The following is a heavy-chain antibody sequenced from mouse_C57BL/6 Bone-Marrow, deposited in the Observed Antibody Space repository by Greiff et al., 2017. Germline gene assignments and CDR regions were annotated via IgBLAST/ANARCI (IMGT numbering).Heavy chain of an antibody. CDR1: GYTFTEYT. D-gene: IGHD2-4*01. J-gene: IGHJ3*01. Sequence: QVQLQQSGAELVKPGASVKLSCKASGYTFTEYTIHWVKQRSGQGLEWIGWFYPGSGSIKYNEKFKDKATLTADKSSSTVYMGLIRLTSEDSAVYFCARHEEGYDYGGDGFAYWGQGTLVTVSA. V-gene: IGHV1-62-2*01. CDR3: ARHEEGYDYGGDGFAY. CDR2: FYPGSGSI.